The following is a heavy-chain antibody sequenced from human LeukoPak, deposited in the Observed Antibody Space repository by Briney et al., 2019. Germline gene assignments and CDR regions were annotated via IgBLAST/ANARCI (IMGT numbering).Heavy chain of an antibody. CDR3: ARDRIAVAGMGAFQH. V-gene: IGHV3-30*04. Sequence: PGGSLRLSSAASRFTFSSHAMHWVRQAPGKGLEWVAAISYDGANEYHAVSVKGRFTISRDNSKNTLYLQMNSLRAEDTAIYYCARDRIAVAGMGAFQHWGQGTLVTVSS. J-gene: IGHJ1*01. CDR1: RFTFSSHA. D-gene: IGHD6-19*01. CDR2: ISYDGANE.